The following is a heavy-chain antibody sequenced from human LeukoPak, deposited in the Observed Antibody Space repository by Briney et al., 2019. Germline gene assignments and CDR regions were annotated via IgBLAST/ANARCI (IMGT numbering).Heavy chain of an antibody. CDR2: IWYDGSNK. D-gene: IGHD4-17*01. V-gene: IGHV3-33*01. CDR3: ARERTPSTVVTTADAFDI. Sequence: GGSLRLSCAASGFTFSSYGMYWVRQAPGKGLEWVAVIWYDGSNKYYADSVKGRFTISRDNSKNMLYLQMNSLRAEDTAVYYCARERTPSTVVTTADAFDIWGQGTMVTVSS. CDR1: GFTFSSYG. J-gene: IGHJ3*02.